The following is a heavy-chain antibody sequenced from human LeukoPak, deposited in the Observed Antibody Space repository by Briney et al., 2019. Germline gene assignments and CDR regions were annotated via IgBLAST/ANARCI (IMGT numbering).Heavy chain of an antibody. V-gene: IGHV3-53*01. CDR3: ARERSYYYSYMDV. CDR1: GFTVFSNY. CDR2: IYSDGTT. J-gene: IGHJ6*03. D-gene: IGHD3-10*01. Sequence: GGSLRLSCAASGFTVFSNYMSWVRQAPGKGLEWVSVIYSDGTTYYADSVQGRFTISRDNSKNTVYLQMKSLRAEDTAVYFCARERSYYYSYMDVWGKGTTVTVSS.